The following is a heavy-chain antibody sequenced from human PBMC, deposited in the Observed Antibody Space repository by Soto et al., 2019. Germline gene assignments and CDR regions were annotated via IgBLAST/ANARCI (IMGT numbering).Heavy chain of an antibody. CDR3: AYIPALERGYSYGYTDY. CDR1: GFTFSSYE. J-gene: IGHJ4*02. V-gene: IGHV3-48*03. D-gene: IGHD5-18*01. Sequence: GGSLRLSCAASGFTFSSYEMNWVRQAPGKGLEWVSSISSSGSTIYYADSVKGRLTISRDNAKNSLYLQMNSLRAEDPAVYYCAYIPALERGYSYGYTDYWGQGTLVTVSS. CDR2: ISSSGSTI.